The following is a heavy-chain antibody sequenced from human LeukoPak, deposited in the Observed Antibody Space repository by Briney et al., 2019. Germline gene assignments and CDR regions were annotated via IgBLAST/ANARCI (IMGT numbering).Heavy chain of an antibody. D-gene: IGHD3-3*01. CDR2: IYYSGST. Sequence: SETLTLTCTVSGGSINSYYWSWIRQPPGKGLEWIGYIYYSGSTNYNPSLKSRVTISVDTSKNQFSLKLSSVTAADTAVYYCARGADFWSGYSKKYYFDYWGQGTLVTVSS. J-gene: IGHJ4*02. CDR3: ARGADFWSGYSKKYYFDY. CDR1: GGSINSYY. V-gene: IGHV4-59*01.